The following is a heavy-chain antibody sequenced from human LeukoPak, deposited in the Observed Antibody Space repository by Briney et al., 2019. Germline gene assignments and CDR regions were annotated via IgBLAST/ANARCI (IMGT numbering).Heavy chain of an antibody. CDR1: GDSISSSDYY. V-gene: IGHV4-39*01. CDR3: ARHLSYGGNSAWGY. D-gene: IGHD4-23*01. CDR2: ISYSGTA. J-gene: IGHJ4*02. Sequence: PSETLSLTCTVSGDSISSSDYYWGWFRQPPGKGLEWVGCISYSGTAYYNPSLKSRVTMSVDTSKSQFALKLSSVTAADTAMYYCARHLSYGGNSAWGYWGQGTLVTVSS.